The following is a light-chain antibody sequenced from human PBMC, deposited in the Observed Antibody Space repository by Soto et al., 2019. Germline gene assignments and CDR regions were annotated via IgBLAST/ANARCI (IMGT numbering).Light chain of an antibody. CDR3: SSYTSSSTLYV. Sequence: LTQPASVSGSPGQSITISCTGTSSDVGGYNYVSWYQQHPGKAPKLMIYDVSDRPSGVSNRFSGSKSGNTAALTISGLQAEDEADYYCSSYTSSSTLYVFGTGTKVTVL. V-gene: IGLV2-14*01. J-gene: IGLJ1*01. CDR2: DVS. CDR1: SSDVGGYNY.